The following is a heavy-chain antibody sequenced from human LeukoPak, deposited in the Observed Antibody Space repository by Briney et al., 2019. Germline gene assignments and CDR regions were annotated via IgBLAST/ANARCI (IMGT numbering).Heavy chain of an antibody. CDR2: IYTGGTT. CDR1: GFTVSSNS. D-gene: IGHD3-16*01. J-gene: IGHJ4*02. Sequence: PGGSLRLSCAASGFTVSSNSMSWVRQAPGKGLVWVSVIYTGGTTYYADSVKGRFTISRDNSKNTLYLQMNSLRAEDTAVYYRARDVAAPGGVYFDYWGQGTLVTVSS. V-gene: IGHV3-66*01. CDR3: ARDVAAPGGVYFDY.